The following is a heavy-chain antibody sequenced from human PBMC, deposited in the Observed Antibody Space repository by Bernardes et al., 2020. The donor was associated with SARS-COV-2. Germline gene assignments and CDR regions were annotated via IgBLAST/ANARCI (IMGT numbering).Heavy chain of an antibody. CDR3: ARDTPYSSGDWFDP. CDR1: GDSVSSNRAA. Sequence: SHPLSLTCAISGDSVSSNRAAWNWIRQSPSRGLEWLGRTYYRSKWYNDYAVSVKSRITINPDTSKNQFSLQLNSVTPEDTAMYYCARDTPYSSGDWFDPWGQGTLVTGSS. J-gene: IGHJ5*02. D-gene: IGHD6-19*01. CDR2: TYYRSKWYN. V-gene: IGHV6-1*01.